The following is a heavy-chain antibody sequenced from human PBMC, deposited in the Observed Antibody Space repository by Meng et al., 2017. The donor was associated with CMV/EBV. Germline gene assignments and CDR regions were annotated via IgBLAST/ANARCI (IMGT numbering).Heavy chain of an antibody. Sequence: VELQEPGPGLAKPSQTPSLTCTGTGGSISSGDYYWSWIRQPPGKGLEWSGYIYYSGSTYYNPSLKSRVTISVDTSKNQFSLKLSSVTAADAAVYYCARDNRRGGVDYWGQGTLVTVSS. J-gene: IGHJ4*02. CDR2: IYYSGST. CDR3: ARDNRRGGVDY. V-gene: IGHV4-30-4*08. CDR1: GGSISSGDYY. D-gene: IGHD3-3*01.